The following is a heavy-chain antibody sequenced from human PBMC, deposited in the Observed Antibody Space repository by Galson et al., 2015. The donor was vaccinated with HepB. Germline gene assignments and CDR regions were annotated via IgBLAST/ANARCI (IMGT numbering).Heavy chain of an antibody. CDR2: ISSSSSTI. D-gene: IGHD2-21*02. V-gene: IGHV3-48*02. CDR1: GFTFSSYS. CDR3: AIVLRPLVTAKAFDI. J-gene: IGHJ3*02. Sequence: SLRLSCAASGFTFSSYSMNWVRQAPGKGLECVSYISSSSSTIYYADSVKGRFTISRDNAKNSLYLQMNSLRDEDTAVYYCAIVLRPLVTAKAFDIWGQGTMVTVSS.